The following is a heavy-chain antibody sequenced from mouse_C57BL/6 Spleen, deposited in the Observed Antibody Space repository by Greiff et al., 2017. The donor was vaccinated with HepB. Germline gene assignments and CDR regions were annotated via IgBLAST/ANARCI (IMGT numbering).Heavy chain of an antibody. CDR3: ATYSNYVGDYFDF. CDR2: INPYNGDT. V-gene: IGHV1-20*01. D-gene: IGHD2-5*01. CDR1: GYSFTGYF. J-gene: IGHJ2*01. Sequence: VQLQQSGPELVKPGDSVKISCKASGYSFTGYFMNWVMQSHGKSLEWIGRINPYNGDTFYNQKFKGKATLTVDKSSSTAHMELRSLTSEGSAVYYCATYSNYVGDYFDFWGQGTTLTVSS.